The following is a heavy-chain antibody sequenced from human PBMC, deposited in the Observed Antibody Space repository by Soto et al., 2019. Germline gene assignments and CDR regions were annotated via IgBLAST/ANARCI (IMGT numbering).Heavy chain of an antibody. CDR3: AVGVWFDA. CDR1: GYTFTSYD. CDR2: MNPNSGNT. Sequence: QVQLVQSGAEVKKPGASVKVSCKASGYTFTSYDINWVRQATGQGLEWMGWMNPNSGNTGYAQKFQGRVTMTRNINRSTAYMELISLRFEDTALYYCAVGVWFDAWGQGTQVTVSS. J-gene: IGHJ5*02. V-gene: IGHV1-8*01.